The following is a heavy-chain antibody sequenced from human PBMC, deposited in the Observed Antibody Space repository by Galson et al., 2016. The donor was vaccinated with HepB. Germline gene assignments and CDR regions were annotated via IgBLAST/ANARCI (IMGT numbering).Heavy chain of an antibody. J-gene: IGHJ4*02. CDR1: GFIVSNDY. Sequence: SLRLSCAASGFIVSNDYMSWVRQAPGKGLEWVSLIYSGGSTYYADSVKGRFTISRDNSKNTLYLQMNSLRAEDTAVYYCARLYFGSGGAVDYWGQGTLVTVSS. D-gene: IGHD3-10*01. CDR2: IYSGGST. CDR3: ARLYFGSGGAVDY. V-gene: IGHV3-53*01.